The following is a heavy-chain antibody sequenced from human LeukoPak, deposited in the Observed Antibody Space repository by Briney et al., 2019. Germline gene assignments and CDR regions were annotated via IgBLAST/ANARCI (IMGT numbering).Heavy chain of an antibody. Sequence: GGSLRLSCAASGFTVSSNYMSWVRQAPGKGLEWVSVIYSGGSTYYPDSVKGRFTISRDNSKNTLYLQMNSLRAEDTAVYYCARNMVAGTLDYWGQGTLVTVSS. D-gene: IGHD6-19*01. J-gene: IGHJ4*02. CDR2: IYSGGST. CDR1: GFTVSSNY. CDR3: ARNMVAGTLDY. V-gene: IGHV3-66*02.